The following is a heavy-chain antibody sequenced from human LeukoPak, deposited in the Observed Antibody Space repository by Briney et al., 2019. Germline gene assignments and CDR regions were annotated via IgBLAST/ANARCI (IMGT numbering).Heavy chain of an antibody. V-gene: IGHV3-23*01. CDR1: GFTFSNYP. CDR3: AKDFYGAVPTGNDY. J-gene: IGHJ4*02. Sequence: GGSLRLSCVVSGFTFSNYPMSWVRQAPGQGLEWVSVISGSAGRTDYADSVKGRFTISRDNSKNTLYLQMNSLRVEDTAVYYCAKDFYGAVPTGNDYWGQGTLVTVSS. D-gene: IGHD6-19*01. CDR2: ISGSAGRT.